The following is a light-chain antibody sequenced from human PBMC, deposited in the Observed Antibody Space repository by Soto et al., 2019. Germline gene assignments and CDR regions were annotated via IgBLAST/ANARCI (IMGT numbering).Light chain of an antibody. CDR1: QNIRGW. Sequence: DIRMTQSPSTLSTSVGDRVTITCRASQNIRGWLAWYQQKPGKAPKLLIYDASTLESGVPSRFSGSGSGTEFTVTISSLQPYDFATYYCQQYNSYSWTFGQGTTVAIK. V-gene: IGKV1-5*01. CDR2: DAS. CDR3: QQYNSYSWT. J-gene: IGKJ1*01.